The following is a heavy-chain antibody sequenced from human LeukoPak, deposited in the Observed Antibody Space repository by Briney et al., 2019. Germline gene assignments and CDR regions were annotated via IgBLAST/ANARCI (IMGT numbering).Heavy chain of an antibody. D-gene: IGHD5-18*01. Sequence: PSETLSLTCAVYGGSFSGYYWSWIRQPPGKGLEWIGEINHSGSTNYNPSLKSRVTISVDTSKNQFSLKLSSVTAADSAVYYGARGAQLWDHWGQGTLVTVSS. CDR3: ARGAQLWDH. J-gene: IGHJ4*02. CDR1: GGSFSGYY. V-gene: IGHV4-34*01. CDR2: INHSGST.